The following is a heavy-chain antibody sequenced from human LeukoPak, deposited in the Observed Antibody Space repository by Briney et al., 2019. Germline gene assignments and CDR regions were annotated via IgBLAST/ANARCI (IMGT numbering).Heavy chain of an antibody. V-gene: IGHV4-38-2*02. CDR3: ARVPRYSSSWYPNWFDP. CDR2: IYHSGST. Sequence: SETLSLTFTVSGYSISSGYYWGWIRQPPGKGLEWIGSIYHSGSTYYNPSLKSRVTISVDTSKSQFPLKLSSVTAADTAVYYCARVPRYSSSWYPNWFDPWGQGTLVTVSS. CDR1: GYSISSGYY. J-gene: IGHJ5*02. D-gene: IGHD6-13*01.